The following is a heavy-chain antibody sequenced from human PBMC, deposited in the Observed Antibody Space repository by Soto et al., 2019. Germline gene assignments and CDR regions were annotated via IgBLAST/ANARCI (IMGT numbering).Heavy chain of an antibody. J-gene: IGHJ4*02. D-gene: IGHD2-15*01. CDR1: GFSFSTFE. CDR3: VKGGWLDY. CDR2: ISASGDTT. V-gene: IGHV3-23*01. Sequence: EVQLLQSGGGLLQPGGSLRLSCAASGFSFSTFEMSWVRQAPGKGLDWVSFISASGDTTHYADSVKGRFTTSRDNSKNTLFLQMNSPRAEDTAVYYCVKGGWLDYWGQGALVTVSS.